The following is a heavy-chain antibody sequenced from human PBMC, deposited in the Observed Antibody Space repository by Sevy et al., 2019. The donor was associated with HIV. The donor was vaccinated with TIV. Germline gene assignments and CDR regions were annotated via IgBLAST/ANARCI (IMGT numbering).Heavy chain of an antibody. D-gene: IGHD3-22*01. CDR3: ARGDSFYYDTSSYYSEAFHI. CDR1: GFTFSSYA. Sequence: GGSLRLSCAASGFTFSSYAMHWVRQAPGKGLEWVALISYDGSNKYYADSVKGRLTISRDNSKNILYLQMNSLRADDTAVYYCARGDSFYYDTSSYYSEAFHIWGQGTMVTVSS. J-gene: IGHJ3*02. CDR2: ISYDGSNK. V-gene: IGHV3-30-3*01.